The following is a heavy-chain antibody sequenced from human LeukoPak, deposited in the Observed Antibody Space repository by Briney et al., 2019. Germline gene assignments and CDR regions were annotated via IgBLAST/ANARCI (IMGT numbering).Heavy chain of an antibody. V-gene: IGHV3-74*01. CDR1: GFTFISYW. J-gene: IGHJ4*02. D-gene: IGHD5-18*01. CDR2: INGYGSST. CDR3: ARDAPGNTALDY. Sequence: GGSLRLSCAASGFTFISYWMHWVRQAPGKGLVWVSRINGYGSSTDFADPVKGRFTISRDNAKNTLYLQMNSLRAEDTAVYYCARDAPGNTALDYWGQGTLVTVSS.